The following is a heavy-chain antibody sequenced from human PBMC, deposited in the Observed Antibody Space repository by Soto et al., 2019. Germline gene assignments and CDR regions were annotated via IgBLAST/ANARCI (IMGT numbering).Heavy chain of an antibody. CDR2: INHSGST. D-gene: IGHD3-3*01. CDR1: GGSFSGYY. V-gene: IGHV4-34*01. J-gene: IGHJ6*02. Sequence: PSETLSLTCAVYGGSFSGYYWSWIRKPPGKGLEWIGEINHSGSTNYNPSLKSRVTISVDTSKNQFYLKLSSVTAADTAVYYCARVERLISRLRFLELNYYYYGMDVWGQGTTVTVSS. CDR3: ARVERLISRLRFLELNYYYYGMDV.